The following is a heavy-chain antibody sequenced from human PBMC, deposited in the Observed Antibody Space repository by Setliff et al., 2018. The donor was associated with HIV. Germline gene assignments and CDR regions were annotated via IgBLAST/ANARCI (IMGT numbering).Heavy chain of an antibody. CDR2: IYYSGST. J-gene: IGHJ4*02. CDR3: ARDLGYCSGGSCYWYY. Sequence: SETLSLTCNVSGDSIKSSTYHWGWIRQSSGKGLEWIGSIYYSGSTFYNPSLKSRVSISLDMSKNLFSLNLTSVTAADTAVYYCARDLGYCSGGSCYWYYWGQGTLVTVSS. V-gene: IGHV4-39*07. D-gene: IGHD2-15*01. CDR1: GDSIKSSTYH.